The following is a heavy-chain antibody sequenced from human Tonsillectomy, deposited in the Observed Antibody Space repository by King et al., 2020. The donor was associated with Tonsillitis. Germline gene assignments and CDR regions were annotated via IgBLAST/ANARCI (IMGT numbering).Heavy chain of an antibody. CDR1: GGSFSGYY. CDR2: INHSGST. Sequence: VQLQQWGAGLLKPSETLSLTCAVYGGSFSGYYWTWIRQPQGKGLEWIGEINHSGSTNYNPSLKSRVTISVDTSKNQFSLKLSSVTAADTAVYYCARVPNLVRGVDYWGQGTLVTVSS. CDR3: ARVPNLVRGVDY. D-gene: IGHD1-1*01. V-gene: IGHV4-34*01. J-gene: IGHJ4*02.